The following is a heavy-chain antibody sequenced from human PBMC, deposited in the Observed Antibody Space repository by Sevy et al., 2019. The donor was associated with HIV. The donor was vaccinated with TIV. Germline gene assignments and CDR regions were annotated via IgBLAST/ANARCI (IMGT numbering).Heavy chain of an antibody. D-gene: IGHD3-3*01. V-gene: IGHV3-7*03. CDR1: GFTFSSYW. CDR2: IKQDGSGK. J-gene: IGHJ6*02. CDR3: AREGPGYDFWSGYFSLPGYYYYGMDV. Sequence: GGSLRLSCAASGFTFSSYWMSWVRQAPGKGLEWVANIKQDGSGKYYVDSGKGRFTISRDNAKNSLYLQMNGLRAEDTAVYYCAREGPGYDFWSGYFSLPGYYYYGMDVWGQGTTVTVSS.